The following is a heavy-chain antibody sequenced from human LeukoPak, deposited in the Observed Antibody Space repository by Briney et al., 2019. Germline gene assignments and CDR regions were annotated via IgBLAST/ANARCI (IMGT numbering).Heavy chain of an antibody. CDR1: GFTFSSYW. CDR3: TRDGVYYYDSSGYRYFDY. D-gene: IGHD3-22*01. Sequence: GGSLRLSCAASGFTFSSYWMSWVRQAPGKGLEWVANIKQDGSEKKYVDSVKGRFTISRDNAKNSLYLQMNSLRAEDTAVYFCTRDGVYYYDSSGYRYFDYWGHGTLVTVSS. J-gene: IGHJ4*01. CDR2: IKQDGSEK. V-gene: IGHV3-7*01.